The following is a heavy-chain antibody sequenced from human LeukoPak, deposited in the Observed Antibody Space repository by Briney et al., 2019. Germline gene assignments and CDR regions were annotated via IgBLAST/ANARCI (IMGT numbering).Heavy chain of an antibody. CDR2: INSDGRIT. J-gene: IGHJ4*02. CDR1: GFTFSSYW. V-gene: IGHV3-74*01. D-gene: IGHD6-19*01. Sequence: GRSLRLSCAASGFTFSSYWMHWVRQAPGKGLVWVSRINSDGRITDYADSVKGRFTISRDNANNTVYLQMNSLRADDTAVYYCGREWGRSGWTDNWGQGTLVTVSS. CDR3: GREWGRSGWTDN.